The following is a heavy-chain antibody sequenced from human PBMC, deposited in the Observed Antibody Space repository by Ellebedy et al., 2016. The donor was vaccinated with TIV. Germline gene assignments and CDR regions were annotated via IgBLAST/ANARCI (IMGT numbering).Heavy chain of an antibody. J-gene: IGHJ4*02. CDR3: ARTRYSSSWPDF. CDR2: ISSHNGNS. D-gene: IGHD5-18*01. Sequence: AASVKVSCKASGYTFTGYYIHWVRQAPGQGLEWVGYISSHNGNSNYGKNFEGRVTMTTDRPTATVFMELGSLRSDDTAMYYCARTRYSSSWPDFWGQGTLVTVSS. CDR1: GYTFTGYY. V-gene: IGHV1-18*04.